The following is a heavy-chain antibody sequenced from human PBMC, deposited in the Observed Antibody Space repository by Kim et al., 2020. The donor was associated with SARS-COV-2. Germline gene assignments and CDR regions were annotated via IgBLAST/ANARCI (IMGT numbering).Heavy chain of an antibody. CDR2: SGGST. V-gene: IGHV3-53*01. Sequence: SGGSTYYADSVKGRFTISRDNSQNTLYLQMNSLRAEDTAVYYCATYGMDVWGQGTTVTVSS. J-gene: IGHJ6*02. CDR3: ATYGMDV.